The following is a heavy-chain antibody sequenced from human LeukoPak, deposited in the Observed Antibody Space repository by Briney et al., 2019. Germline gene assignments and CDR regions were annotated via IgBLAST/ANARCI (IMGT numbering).Heavy chain of an antibody. V-gene: IGHV1-69*06. CDR2: IIPIFGTA. CDR1: GGTFSSYA. J-gene: IGHJ6*03. Sequence: SVKASCKASGGTFSSYAISWVRQAPGQGLEWVGGIIPIFGTANYARKFQGRVTITADKSTSTAYMELSSLRSEDTAVYYCARGGLVVVAATRGYYYYYMDVWGKGTTVTVSS. CDR3: ARGGLVVVAATRGYYYYYMDV. D-gene: IGHD2-15*01.